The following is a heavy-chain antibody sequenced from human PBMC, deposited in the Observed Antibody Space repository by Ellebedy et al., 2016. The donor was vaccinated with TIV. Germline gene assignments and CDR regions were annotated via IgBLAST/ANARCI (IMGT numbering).Heavy chain of an antibody. CDR2: IIPIFGAT. Sequence: SVKVSCKASGGTFSSYGFIWVRQAPGQGLEWMGGIIPIFGATNYAQKFQGRVTITADESTSTAYMEMSRLRSEDTAVYCCARGGLYSKSPGGFGGWGQGTLVTVSS. D-gene: IGHD3-16*01. J-gene: IGHJ4*02. CDR3: ARGGLYSKSPGGFGG. V-gene: IGHV1-69*13. CDR1: GGTFSSYG.